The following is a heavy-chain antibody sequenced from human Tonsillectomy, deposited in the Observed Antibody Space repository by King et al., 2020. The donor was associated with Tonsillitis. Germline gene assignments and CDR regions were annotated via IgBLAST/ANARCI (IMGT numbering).Heavy chain of an antibody. CDR1: GGSINYYY. CDR3: AKERGLERGSFHYGMDV. V-gene: IGHV4-4*07. Sequence: QLQLQESGPGLVKSSETLSLTCTISGGSINYYYWSWIRQPAGKGMEWIGRIFSSGSTSYNSSLHSRVTMSVDTSRNQFSLELKSVTAADTAIYYCAKERGLERGSFHYGMDVWGQGTTVTVTS. CDR2: IFSSGST. D-gene: IGHD1-1*01. J-gene: IGHJ6*02.